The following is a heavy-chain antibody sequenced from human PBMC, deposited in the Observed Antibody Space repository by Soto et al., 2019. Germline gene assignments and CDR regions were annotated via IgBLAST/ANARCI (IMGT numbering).Heavy chain of an antibody. CDR2: IKQDGNDK. Sequence: GGSLRLSCAASGFSFSSHWMSWVRQAPGKGLEWVANIKQDGNDKRYVDSVKGRFTISRDNAKSSLYLQMNSLRAEDTAVYYFARYSYCSGAHASWGQGSLVTV. CDR1: GFSFSSHW. J-gene: IGHJ5*02. CDR3: ARYSYCSGAHAS. V-gene: IGHV3-7*03. D-gene: IGHD2-15*01.